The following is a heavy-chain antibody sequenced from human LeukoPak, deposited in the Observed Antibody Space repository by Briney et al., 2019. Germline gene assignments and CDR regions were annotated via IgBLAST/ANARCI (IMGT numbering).Heavy chain of an antibody. V-gene: IGHV3-7*01. CDR2: IKEDGSEK. D-gene: IGHD1-26*01. Sequence: GGSLRLSCAASGFTFKNYWMSWVRQAPGKGLEWVANIKEDGSEKYYVDSVKGRFTISRDNAKNSLYLQMDSLRAEDTAVYYCAKAYYSGSYYYFDYWGQGTLVTVSS. CDR1: GFTFKNYW. CDR3: AKAYYSGSYYYFDY. J-gene: IGHJ4*02.